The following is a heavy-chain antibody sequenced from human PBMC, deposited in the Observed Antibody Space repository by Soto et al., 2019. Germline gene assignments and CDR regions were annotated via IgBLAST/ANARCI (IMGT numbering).Heavy chain of an antibody. CDR1: GGSFSGYD. CDR2: INHSGST. D-gene: IGHD2-2*01. CDR3: ARGGGDIVVVPAAQYYFDY. J-gene: IGHJ4*02. Sequence: SETLSLTCAVYGGSFSGYDWSWIRQTPGKGLEWIGEINHSGSTNYNPSLKSRVTISVDTSKNQFSLKLSSVTAADTAVYYCARGGGDIVVVPAAQYYFDYWGQGTLVTVSS. V-gene: IGHV4-34*01.